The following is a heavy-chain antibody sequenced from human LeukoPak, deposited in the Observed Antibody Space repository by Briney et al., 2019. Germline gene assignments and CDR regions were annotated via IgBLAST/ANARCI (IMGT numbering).Heavy chain of an antibody. J-gene: IGHJ3*02. Sequence: GGSLRLFCAASGFTFTNYNMNWVRQAPGKGLEWVSSINTGSSFIYYADSVKGRFTISRDNAKNSLYLQMNTLRAEDTAIYYCAKDWPSEWQQLPDYDAFDIWGQGTMVTVSS. V-gene: IGHV3-21*01. D-gene: IGHD6-13*01. CDR2: INTGSSFI. CDR1: GFTFTNYN. CDR3: AKDWPSEWQQLPDYDAFDI.